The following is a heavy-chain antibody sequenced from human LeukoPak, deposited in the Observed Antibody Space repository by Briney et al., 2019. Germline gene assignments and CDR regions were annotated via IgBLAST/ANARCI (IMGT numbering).Heavy chain of an antibody. CDR1: GFSLSTSGMC. J-gene: IGHJ6*03. CDR3: ARMGLRDSYYYMDV. V-gene: IGHV2-70*11. CDR2: IDWDDDK. D-gene: IGHD5-12*01. Sequence: SGPALVKPTQTLTLTCTFSGFSLSTSGMCVSWIRQPPGKALEWLARIDWDDDKYYSTSLKTRLTIPKDTSKNQVVLTMTNMDPVDTATYYCARMGLRDSYYYMDVWGKGTTVTVSS.